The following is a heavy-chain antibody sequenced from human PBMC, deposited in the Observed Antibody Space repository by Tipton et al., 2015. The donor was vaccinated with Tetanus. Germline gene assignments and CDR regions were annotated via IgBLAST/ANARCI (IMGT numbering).Heavy chain of an antibody. CDR2: SWYDGTDQ. Sequence: SLRLSCAASGFIFSSYGIHWVRQAPGKGLEWVAVSWYDGTDQYYADSVKGRFTLSRDNAKNTLYLQMNSLRAEDTAVYYCARARIHTARAIYYFEYWGQGTLVTVSS. V-gene: IGHV3-33*01. CDR1: GFIFSSYG. J-gene: IGHJ4*02. D-gene: IGHD5-18*01. CDR3: ARARIHTARAIYYFEY.